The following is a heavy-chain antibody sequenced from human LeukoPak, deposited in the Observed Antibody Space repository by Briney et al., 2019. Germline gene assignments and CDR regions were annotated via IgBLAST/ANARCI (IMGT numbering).Heavy chain of an antibody. CDR1: GGSISSYY. CDR2: IYYSGST. V-gene: IGHV4-59*01. Sequence: SETLSLTCTVSGGSISSYYWSWIRQPPGKGLEWIGYIYYSGSTNYNPSLKSRVTISVDTSKNQFSLKLSSVTAADTAVYYCARDDYGGNSGFYYYGMDVWGQGTTVTVSS. D-gene: IGHD4-23*01. CDR3: ARDDYGGNSGFYYYGMDV. J-gene: IGHJ6*02.